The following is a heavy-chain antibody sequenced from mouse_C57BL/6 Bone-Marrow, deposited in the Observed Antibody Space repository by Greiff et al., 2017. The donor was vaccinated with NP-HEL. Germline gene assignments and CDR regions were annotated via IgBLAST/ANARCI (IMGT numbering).Heavy chain of an antibody. J-gene: IGHJ4*01. V-gene: IGHV5-12*01. Sequence: EVQLVESGGGLVQPGGSLKLSCAASGFTFSDYYMYWVRQTPEKRLEWVAYISNGGGSTYYPDTVKGRFTISRDNAKNTLYLQLSRLKSEDTAMYYCARQGGTFMDYWGQGTSVTVSS. CDR1: GFTFSDYY. CDR2: ISNGGGST. CDR3: ARQGGTFMDY.